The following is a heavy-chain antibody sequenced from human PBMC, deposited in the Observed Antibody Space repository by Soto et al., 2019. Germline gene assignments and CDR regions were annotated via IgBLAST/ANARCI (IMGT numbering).Heavy chain of an antibody. D-gene: IGHD4-4*01. CDR3: AKDWGTYSNYVYTDY. CDR2: ISYDGSNK. Sequence: QVQLVESGGGVVQPGRSLRLSCAASGFTFSSYGMHWVRQAPGKGLEWVAVISYDGSNKYYADSVKGRFTISRDNSKNTLYLQMTSLRAEDTAVYYCAKDWGTYSNYVYTDYWGQGTLVTVSS. V-gene: IGHV3-30*18. CDR1: GFTFSSYG. J-gene: IGHJ4*02.